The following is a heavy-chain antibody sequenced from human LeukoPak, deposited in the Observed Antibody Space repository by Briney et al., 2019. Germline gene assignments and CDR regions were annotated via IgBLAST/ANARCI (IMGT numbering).Heavy chain of an antibody. D-gene: IGHD3-22*01. J-gene: IGHJ5*02. CDR3: AKRYYNAASGYYYLGWFAP. Sequence: GGSLRLSCAASGFTVSSTYMSWVRQAPGKGLEWVSVIDTGGYTYYADSVKGRFTISRDNSKNTLYLQMNSLRAEDTAVYYCAKRYYNAASGYYYLGWFAPWGQGTLPTVSP. CDR1: GFTVSSTY. V-gene: IGHV3-66*01. CDR2: IDTGGYT.